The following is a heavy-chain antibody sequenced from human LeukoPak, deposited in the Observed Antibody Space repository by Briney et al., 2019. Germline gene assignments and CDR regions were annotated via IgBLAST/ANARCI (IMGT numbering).Heavy chain of an antibody. J-gene: IGHJ1*01. Sequence: PGGSLRLSCAASGFTFSDYYMSWIRQAPGKGLEWVSYISSSGSTIYYADSVKGRFTISRDNAKNSLYLQMNSLRAEDTAVYYCASTPREYTCSWYLSWYLQHWGQGTLVTVSS. CDR3: ASTPREYTCSWYLSWYLQH. D-gene: IGHD6-13*01. V-gene: IGHV3-11*01. CDR1: GFTFSDYY. CDR2: ISSSGSTI.